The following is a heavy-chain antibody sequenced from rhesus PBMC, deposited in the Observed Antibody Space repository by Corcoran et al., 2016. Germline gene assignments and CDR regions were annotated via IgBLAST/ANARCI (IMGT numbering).Heavy chain of an antibody. CDR2: IVGSSGST. Sequence: QVQLQESGPGLVKPSETLSLTCAVSGGSITCYSWNWIRQPPGKGLEWIGYIVGSSGSTYYNPALKSRVTISTDTSKNQFSLKLSSVTAADTAVYYCARNCLVWGRGVLVTVSS. V-gene: IGHV4-165*02. CDR1: GGSITCYS. J-gene: IGHJ5-2*02. CDR3: ARNCLV.